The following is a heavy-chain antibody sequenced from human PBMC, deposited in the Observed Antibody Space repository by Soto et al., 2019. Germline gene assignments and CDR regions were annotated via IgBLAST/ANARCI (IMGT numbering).Heavy chain of an antibody. J-gene: IGHJ6*02. D-gene: IGHD4-17*01. CDR2: INPSGGST. Sequence: QVQLVQSGAEVKKPGASVKVSCKASGYTFTSYYMHWVRQAPGQGLEWMGIINPSGGSTSYAQKFQGRVTMTRDTSTSTVYMELSSLRSEDTAVYYCARENDYGGKNYYGMDVWGQGTTVTVSS. CDR3: ARENDYGGKNYYGMDV. CDR1: GYTFTSYY. V-gene: IGHV1-46*01.